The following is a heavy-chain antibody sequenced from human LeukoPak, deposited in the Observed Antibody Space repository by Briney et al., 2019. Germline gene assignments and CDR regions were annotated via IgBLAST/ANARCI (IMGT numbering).Heavy chain of an antibody. CDR3: TRGKNFRADAFDI. J-gene: IGHJ3*02. V-gene: IGHV3-33*01. CDR2: IWYDGSNK. Sequence: GGSLRLSCAASGFTFSGSSMRWVRQAPGKGLEWVAVIWYDGSNKNYVDSVKGRFTISRDNPKNTLYLQMNSLRAEDTAVYYCTRGKNFRADAFDIWGQGTMVTVSS. CDR1: GFTFSGSS. D-gene: IGHD2/OR15-2a*01.